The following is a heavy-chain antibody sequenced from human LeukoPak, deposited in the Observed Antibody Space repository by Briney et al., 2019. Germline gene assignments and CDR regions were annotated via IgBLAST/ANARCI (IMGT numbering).Heavy chain of an antibody. J-gene: IGHJ6*03. V-gene: IGHV4-39*01. CDR2: VYFDGDT. Sequence: SETLSLTRTVSGDSIHSVYYFWGWIRQPPGKGLEWIGSVYFDGDTSYSPSLKSRVIISVDTSKNQFSLNLTSVTAADTALYYCARHRKSARNYLYYYMDVWGKGTTVTVSS. CDR1: GDSIHSVYYF. D-gene: IGHD6-6*01. CDR3: ARHRKSARNYLYYYMDV.